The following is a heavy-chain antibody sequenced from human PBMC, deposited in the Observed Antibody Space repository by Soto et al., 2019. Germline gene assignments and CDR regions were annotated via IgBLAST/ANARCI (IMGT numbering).Heavy chain of an antibody. D-gene: IGHD2-21*02. CDR3: ARGGDPDY. V-gene: IGHV3-74*01. CDR2: LQTDGSHP. J-gene: IGHJ4*02. Sequence: EVQLVESGGGLVQPGGSLRLSCVASVFTFNYYWMHWVRQAPGKGLMWVSRLQTDGSHPDYADSVKGRFTISRDNSKNTLYLQMNNLRAEDTAVYYCARGGDPDYCGQGTLVTVSS. CDR1: VFTFNYYW.